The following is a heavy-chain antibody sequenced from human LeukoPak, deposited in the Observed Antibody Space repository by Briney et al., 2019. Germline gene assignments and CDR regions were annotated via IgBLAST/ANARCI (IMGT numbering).Heavy chain of an antibody. J-gene: IGHJ4*02. CDR3: ARVKPRGYSYGLLGY. V-gene: IGHV4-38-2*02. CDR1: GYSISSGYY. D-gene: IGHD5-18*01. CDR2: IYHSGST. Sequence: SETLSLTCTVSGYSISSGYYWGWIRQPPGQGLEWIGSIYHSGSTYYNPSLKSRVTISVDTSKNQFSLKLSSVTAADTAVYYCARVKPRGYSYGLLGYWGQGTLVTVSS.